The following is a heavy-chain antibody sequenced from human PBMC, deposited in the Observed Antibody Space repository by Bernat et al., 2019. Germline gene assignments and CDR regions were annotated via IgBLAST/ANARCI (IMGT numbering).Heavy chain of an antibody. CDR1: GFTFSRFW. D-gene: IGHD5-12*01. J-gene: IGHJ5*02. V-gene: IGHV3-7*01. CDR3: ASEWLRFTPLDP. CDR2: IKQDGSEK. Sequence: EVHLVESGGGLVQPGGSLRLSCAASGFTFSRFWMSWVRQAPGKGLEWVANIKQDGSEKHYVDSVKGRFTISRDNGKNSLFLQMNSLRAEDTAVYYCASEWLRFTPLDPWGQGTLVTVSS.